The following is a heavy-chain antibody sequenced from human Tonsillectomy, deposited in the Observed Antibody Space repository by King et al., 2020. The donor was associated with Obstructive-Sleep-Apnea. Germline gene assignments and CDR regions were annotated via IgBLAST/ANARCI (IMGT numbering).Heavy chain of an antibody. CDR2: FYYSGST. CDR1: GGSISSYY. CDR3: ARHGAGYCSGGSCYFYDAFDI. J-gene: IGHJ3*02. V-gene: IGHV4-59*08. Sequence: VQLQESGPGLVKPSETLSLTCTVSGGSISSYYWSWIRQPPGKGLEWIGYFYYSGSTTYNPPLKSRVTISVDTSKNQFSLKLSSVTAADTAVYYCARHGAGYCSGGSCYFYDAFDIWGQGTMVTVSS. D-gene: IGHD2-15*01.